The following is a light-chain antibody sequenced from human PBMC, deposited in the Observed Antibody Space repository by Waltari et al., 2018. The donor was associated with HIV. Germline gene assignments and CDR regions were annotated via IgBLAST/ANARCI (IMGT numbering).Light chain of an antibody. CDR2: EDY. V-gene: IGLV6-57*03. Sequence: FMLTQPHSVSESPGKTVTISCTRSSGSIASNHVQWFQQRPGNAPTTILYEDYQRPSGVPDRFSGTIVKSSNSASLTISGVKTEDEADYYCQSFDANNHWVFGGGTRLTVL. CDR3: QSFDANNHWV. J-gene: IGLJ3*02. CDR1: SGSIASNH.